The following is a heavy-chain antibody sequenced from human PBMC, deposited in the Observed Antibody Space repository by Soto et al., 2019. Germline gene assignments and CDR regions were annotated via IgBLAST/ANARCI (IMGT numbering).Heavy chain of an antibody. J-gene: IGHJ4*02. CDR3: ALRKTGSYFDC. D-gene: IGHD1-26*01. CDR2: IGASGAGT. Sequence: VESLTLSCAASGFTFSSYAMSWVRQAPGKELVWVSGIGASGAGTYYADSVKGRFIISRDNSKNTLHLQMNSLRAEDTAVYYCALRKTGSYFDCWGQGTLVTVAS. V-gene: IGHV3-23*01. CDR1: GFTFSSYA.